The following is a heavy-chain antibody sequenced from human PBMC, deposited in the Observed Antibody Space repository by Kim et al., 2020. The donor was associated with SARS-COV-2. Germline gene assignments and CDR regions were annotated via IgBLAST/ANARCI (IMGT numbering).Heavy chain of an antibody. CDR1: GYSISSGYY. CDR3: ARRAPNFGDRRLSFDY. D-gene: IGHD3-16*01. Sequence: SETLSLTCTVSGYSISSGYYWGWIRQPPGKGLEWIGRIYHGGSTYYNPSLKSRVTISVDTSKNHFSLKLSSVTAADTAVYYCARRAPNFGDRRLSFDYWGQGTLVTVSS. V-gene: IGHV4-38-2*02. CDR2: IYHGGST. J-gene: IGHJ4*02.